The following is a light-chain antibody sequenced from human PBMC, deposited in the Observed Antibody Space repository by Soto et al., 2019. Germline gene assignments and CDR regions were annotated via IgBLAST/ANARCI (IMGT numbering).Light chain of an antibody. CDR3: QHLT. Sequence: DIQMTQSPSTLSASVGDRVTITCRSSQSISNYLAWYQQKPWKAPNLLIYKASTLQSGVPSRFSGSGSGTEFTLTISSLQPEDFATYYCQHLTFGQGTKLEIK. J-gene: IGKJ2*01. V-gene: IGKV1-5*03. CDR1: QSISNY. CDR2: KAS.